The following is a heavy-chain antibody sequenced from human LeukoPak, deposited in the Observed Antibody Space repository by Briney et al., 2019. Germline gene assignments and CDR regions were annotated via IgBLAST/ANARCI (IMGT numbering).Heavy chain of an antibody. Sequence: KPSETLSLTCAVYGGSFSVSYWSWIRQSPGKGLEWIGEIIHSGSTTYNPSLKSRVTISIDTSKNQFSLKLSSVTAADTAVYYCARGGGDWNDAYQNAFDIWDQGTMGTVSS. CDR3: ARGGGDWNDAYQNAFDI. D-gene: IGHD1-1*01. J-gene: IGHJ3*02. CDR2: IIHSGST. CDR1: GGSFSVSY. V-gene: IGHV4-34*01.